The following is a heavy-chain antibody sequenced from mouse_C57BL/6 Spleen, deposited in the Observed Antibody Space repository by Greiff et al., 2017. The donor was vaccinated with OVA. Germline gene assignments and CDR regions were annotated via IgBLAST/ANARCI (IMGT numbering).Heavy chain of an antibody. V-gene: IGHV1-62-2*01. CDR3: ARHEGYDFYFDY. J-gene: IGHJ2*01. CDR2: FYPGSGSI. D-gene: IGHD2-4*01. Sequence: QVQLQQSGAELVKPGASVQLSCKASGYTFTEYTIHWVKQRSGQGLELIGWFYPGSGSIKYNEKFKDKATLTADKSSSTVYMELRRLTSEDSAVYFCARHEGYDFYFDYWGQGTTLTVSS. CDR1: GYTFTEYT.